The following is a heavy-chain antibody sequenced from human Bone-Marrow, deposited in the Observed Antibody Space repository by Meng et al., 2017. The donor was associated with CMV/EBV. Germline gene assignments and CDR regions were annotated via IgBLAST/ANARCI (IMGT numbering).Heavy chain of an antibody. CDR1: FSPRASGMG. D-gene: IGHD2/OR15-2a*01. V-gene: IGHV2-5*01. CDR3: AHRNSMVRGGLLYSY. CDR2: IYWNDDK. J-gene: IGHJ4*02. Sequence: FSPRASGMGVGWIRQPPGKALEWLALIYWNDDKRYSPSLKNRLTITKDTSKNQVVLTMTNMDPVDTATYYCAHRNSMVRGGLLYSYWGQGTLVTVSS.